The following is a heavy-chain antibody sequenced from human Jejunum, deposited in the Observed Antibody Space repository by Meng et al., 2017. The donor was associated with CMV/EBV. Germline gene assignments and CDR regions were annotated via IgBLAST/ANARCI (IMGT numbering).Heavy chain of an antibody. CDR1: FTFSGAA. CDR3: TRLGAYDSSSYDYY. D-gene: IGHD3-22*01. Sequence: FTFSGAAMDWVRQASGKGLEWIGRIRSKANSYATAYAASVKGRFTISRDDSKNTAYLQLNSLKTEDTGVYYCTRLGAYDSSSYDYYWGQGTLVTVSS. V-gene: IGHV3-73*01. J-gene: IGHJ4*02. CDR2: IRSKANSYAT.